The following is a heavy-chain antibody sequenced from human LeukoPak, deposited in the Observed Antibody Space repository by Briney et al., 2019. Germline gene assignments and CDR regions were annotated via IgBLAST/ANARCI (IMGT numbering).Heavy chain of an antibody. CDR3: AKDRAAYGGNPDAY. CDR2: MSNDGSSE. V-gene: IGHV3-30*18. D-gene: IGHD4-23*01. J-gene: IGHJ4*02. CDR1: GFTFSRYG. Sequence: GGSLRLSCAASGFTFSRYGMHWVRQAPGKGLECVAVMSNDGSSEYYSDSVKGRFTISRDNSKSTLYLQMNSLRTEDTAVYYCAKDRAAYGGNPDAYWGQGTLVTVSS.